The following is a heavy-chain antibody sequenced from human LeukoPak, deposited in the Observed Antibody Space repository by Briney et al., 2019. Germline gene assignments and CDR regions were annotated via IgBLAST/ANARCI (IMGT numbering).Heavy chain of an antibody. Sequence: SETLSLTCTVSGGSISSSSYYWGWIRQPPGKGLEWIGSIYYSGSTYYNPSLKSRVAISVDTSKNQFSLKLSSVTAADTAVYYCARIASNYDFWSGYYYYYYMDVWGKGTTVTVSS. D-gene: IGHD3-3*01. CDR1: GGSISSSSYY. CDR2: IYYSGST. V-gene: IGHV4-39*07. CDR3: ARIASNYDFWSGYYYYYYMDV. J-gene: IGHJ6*03.